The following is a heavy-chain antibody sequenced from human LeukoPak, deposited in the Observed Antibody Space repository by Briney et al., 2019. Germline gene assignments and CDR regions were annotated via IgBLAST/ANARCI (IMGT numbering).Heavy chain of an antibody. V-gene: IGHV4-39*01. CDR2: IYYSGST. CDR1: SGSISSSSYY. Sequence: SETLSLTCTVSSGSISSSSYYWGWIRQPPGKGLEWIGNIYYSGSTNYNPSLKSRVTISVDTSQSQFSLRLSSVTAADTAVYYCARYDSGGFYRNFDYWGQGTLVTVSS. D-gene: IGHD3-22*01. CDR3: ARYDSGGFYRNFDY. J-gene: IGHJ4*02.